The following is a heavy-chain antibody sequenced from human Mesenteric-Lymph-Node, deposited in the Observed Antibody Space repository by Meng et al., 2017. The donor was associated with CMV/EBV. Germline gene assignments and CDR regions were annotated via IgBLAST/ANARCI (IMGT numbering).Heavy chain of an antibody. D-gene: IGHD6-19*01. CDR2: ISGSGGVT. CDR3: AKESRHSSGRFFDY. V-gene: IGHV3-23*01. J-gene: IGHJ4*02. Sequence: GESLKISCAASGFTFSNYAMSWVRQAPGKGLEWVSTISGSGGVTFYADSVKGRFTMSRDNSKNTLYLQMNSLRVEDTAVYYCAKESRHSSGRFFDYWGQGTLVTVSS. CDR1: GFTFSNYA.